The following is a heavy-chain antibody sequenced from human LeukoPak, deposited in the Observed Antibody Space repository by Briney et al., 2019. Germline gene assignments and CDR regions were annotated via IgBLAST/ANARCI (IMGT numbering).Heavy chain of an antibody. D-gene: IGHD2-2*01. J-gene: IGHJ6*03. CDR2: INPSGGST. Sequence: ASVKVSCKASGYTFTSYYMHWVRQAPGQGLEWMGIINPSGGSTSYAQKFQGRVTMTRDTSTSTAYMELSSLRSEDTAVYYCARGGPYCSSTSCPIYYYYMDVWGKGTTVTVSS. CDR3: ARGGPYCSSTSCPIYYYYMDV. CDR1: GYTFTSYY. V-gene: IGHV1-46*03.